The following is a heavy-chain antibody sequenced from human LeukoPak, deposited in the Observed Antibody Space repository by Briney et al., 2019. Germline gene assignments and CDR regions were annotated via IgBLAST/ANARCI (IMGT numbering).Heavy chain of an antibody. Sequence: QPGRSLRLSCTASGFTLGDHAMSWVRQAPGKGLEWVGFIRSKAYGGTREYAASVKGRFTISRDDSKSIAYLQMNSLKTEDTGVYYCTRGPIQLWIHNGTDVWGQGTTVTVSS. CDR2: IRSKAYGGTR. CDR3: TRGPIQLWIHNGTDV. CDR1: GFTLGDHA. V-gene: IGHV3-49*04. J-gene: IGHJ6*02. D-gene: IGHD5-18*01.